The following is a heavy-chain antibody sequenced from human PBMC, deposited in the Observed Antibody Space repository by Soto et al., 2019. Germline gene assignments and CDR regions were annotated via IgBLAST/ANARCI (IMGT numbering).Heavy chain of an antibody. D-gene: IGHD3-9*01. Sequence: LSLTCAVSGGSISSSNWWSWVRQPPGKGLEWIGEIYHSGSTNYNPSLKSRVTISVDKSKNQFSLKLSSVTAADTAVYYCARLYDILTGYFLFDYWGQGTLVTVSS. CDR1: GGSISSSNW. CDR2: IYHSGST. CDR3: ARLYDILTGYFLFDY. V-gene: IGHV4-4*02. J-gene: IGHJ4*02.